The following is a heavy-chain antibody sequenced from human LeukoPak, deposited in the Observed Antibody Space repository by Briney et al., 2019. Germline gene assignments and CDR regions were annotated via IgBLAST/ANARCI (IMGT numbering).Heavy chain of an antibody. V-gene: IGHV4-38-2*02. J-gene: IGHJ5*02. D-gene: IGHD3-9*01. CDR2: IYHSGST. CDR1: GYSISTGYY. CDR3: ASSYYDILTGNNSWFDP. Sequence: SETLSLXCTVSGYSISTGYYWGWIRQPPGKGLEWIGSIYHSGSTCYNPSLKSRVTISVDTSKNQFSLKLSSVTAADTAVYYCASSYYDILTGNNSWFDPWGQGTLVTVSS.